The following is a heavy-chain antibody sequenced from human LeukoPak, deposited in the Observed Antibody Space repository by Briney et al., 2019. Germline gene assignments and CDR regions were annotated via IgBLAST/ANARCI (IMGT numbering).Heavy chain of an antibody. J-gene: IGHJ4*02. V-gene: IGHV1-69*04. CDR1: RDTFSKYA. CDR2: IIPILNIT. Sequence: SVKVSCKASRDTFSKYAISWVRQAPGQGLEWMGRIIPILNITHYAQKFQGRVTIDADKSTSTAYMELSSLSSEDTAMYYCARDDDRARKMDYWGQGTLVTVPS. CDR3: ARDDDRARKMDY. D-gene: IGHD3-22*01.